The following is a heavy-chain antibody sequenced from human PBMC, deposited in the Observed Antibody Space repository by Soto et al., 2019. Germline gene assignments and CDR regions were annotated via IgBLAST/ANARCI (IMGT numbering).Heavy chain of an antibody. Sequence: QLQLQESGSGLVKPSQTLSLTCAVSGGSISSGGYSWSWIRQPPGKGLELIGYSYHSGSTYYNPSLKSRVTISVDRSKNQFYLKLSSVTAAAAAVYYWARVPGLWGRGTLVPVSS. V-gene: IGHV4-30-2*01. CDR3: ARVPGL. J-gene: IGHJ2*01. CDR2: SYHSGST. CDR1: GGSISSGGYS.